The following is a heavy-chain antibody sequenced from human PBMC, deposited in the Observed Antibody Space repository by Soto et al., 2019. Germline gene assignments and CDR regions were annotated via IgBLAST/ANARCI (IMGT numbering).Heavy chain of an antibody. CDR1: GGTFSSYA. V-gene: IGHV1-69*13. CDR3: ARDRAGGTITTRGGMDV. Sequence: AASVKVSCKASGGTFSSYAISWVRQAPGQGLEWMGGIIPIFGTANYAQKFQGRVTITADESTSTAYMELSSLRSEDTAVYYCARDRAGGTITTRGGMDVWGQGTTVTVSS. D-gene: IGHD5-12*01. J-gene: IGHJ6*02. CDR2: IIPIFGTA.